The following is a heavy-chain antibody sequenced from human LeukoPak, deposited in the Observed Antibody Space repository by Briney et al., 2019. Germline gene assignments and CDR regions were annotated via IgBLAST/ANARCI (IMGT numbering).Heavy chain of an antibody. J-gene: IGHJ4*02. Sequence: GRSLRLSCATSGFTFYTYGMHWVRQAPGKGWNGLPLLSYDGSHMYYADSVKGRFTISRDNSKNTLYLQMDSLRTEDTAMYYCAKPSYYYGSGRYYIDEWGQGTLVTVSS. CDR2: LSYDGSHM. V-gene: IGHV3-30*18. CDR3: AKPSYYYGSGRYYIDE. CDR1: GFTFYTYG. D-gene: IGHD3-10*01.